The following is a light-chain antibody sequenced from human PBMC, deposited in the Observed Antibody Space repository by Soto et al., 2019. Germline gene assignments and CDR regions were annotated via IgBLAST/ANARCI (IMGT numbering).Light chain of an antibody. V-gene: IGLV2-14*01. Sequence: QSVLAQPASVSGSPGQSITISCTGTSSDVGAYNYVSWYQQHPGKAPKLMIYEVNNRPSGVSNRFSGSKSGNTASLTISGLQAEDEADYYCSSYGGSNNLVFGTGPKVTVL. CDR3: SSYGGSNNLV. J-gene: IGLJ1*01. CDR1: SSDVGAYNY. CDR2: EVN.